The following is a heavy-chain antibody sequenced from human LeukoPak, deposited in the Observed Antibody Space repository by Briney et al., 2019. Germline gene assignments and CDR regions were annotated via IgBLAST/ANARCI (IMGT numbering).Heavy chain of an antibody. CDR1: GYTFTSYG. CDR2: ISAYNGNT. D-gene: IGHD6-13*01. CDR3: ASGWYSSSRANYAFDI. J-gene: IGHJ3*02. Sequence: ASVKVSCKASGYTFTSYGISWVRQAPGQGLEWMGWISAYNGNTIYAQKLQGRVTMTTDTSTSTAYMELRSLRSDDTAVYYCASGWYSSSRANYAFDIWGQGTMVTVSS. V-gene: IGHV1-18*01.